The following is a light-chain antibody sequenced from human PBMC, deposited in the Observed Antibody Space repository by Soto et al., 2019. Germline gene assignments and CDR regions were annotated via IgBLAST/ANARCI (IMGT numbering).Light chain of an antibody. Sequence: QLVLTQPPSVSGAPGQRVTISCTGSSSNIGARYDVHWYQQLPGTAPKLLIYDDINRPSGVPDRFSGSKSGTSASLAITGLQAEDEAEYYCQSYDSSLSGVVFGGGTQLTVL. V-gene: IGLV1-40*01. J-gene: IGLJ2*01. CDR2: DDI. CDR1: SSNIGARYD. CDR3: QSYDSSLSGVV.